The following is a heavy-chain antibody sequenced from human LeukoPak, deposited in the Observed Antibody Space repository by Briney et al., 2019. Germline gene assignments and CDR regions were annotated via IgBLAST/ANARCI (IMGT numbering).Heavy chain of an antibody. V-gene: IGHV1-46*01. CDR1: GYTFTSYY. CDR3: ARDRAAAEDYYYYYGMDV. CDR2: INPSGGST. Sequence: ASVKASCKASGYTFTSYYMHWVRQAPGQGLEWMGIINPSGGSTSYAQKFQGRVTMTRDTSTSTVYMELSSLRSEDTAVYYCARDRAAAEDYYYYYGMDVWGQGTTVTVSS. D-gene: IGHD6-13*01. J-gene: IGHJ6*02.